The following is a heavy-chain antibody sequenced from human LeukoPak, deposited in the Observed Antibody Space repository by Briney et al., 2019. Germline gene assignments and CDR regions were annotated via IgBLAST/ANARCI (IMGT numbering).Heavy chain of an antibody. D-gene: IGHD3-22*01. CDR1: GYTFVTDD. Sequence: ASVKVSCKASGYTFVTDDINWVRQATGQGLEWMGWMNPDSGNTGYAQKFQGRVSITRNTSISTAYMELNSLRAEDTAVYYCAKGAYYDLWGQGTLVTVSS. V-gene: IGHV1-8*03. CDR3: AKGAYYDL. CDR2: MNPDSGNT. J-gene: IGHJ4*02.